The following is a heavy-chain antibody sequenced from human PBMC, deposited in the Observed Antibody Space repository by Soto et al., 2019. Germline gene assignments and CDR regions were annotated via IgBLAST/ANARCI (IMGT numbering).Heavy chain of an antibody. CDR2: IFHSGST. Sequence: SETMSLTWTVSGGSINKRDYYLSWIRQPPGKGLEWLGYIFHSGSTLYNPSLRGRLTLSADTSRNQLSLYLTSVTAADTAVYYCVRGGIAGHWFDPWGQGILVTVSS. V-gene: IGHV4-30-4*01. J-gene: IGHJ5*02. CDR1: GGSINKRDYY. D-gene: IGHD2-15*01. CDR3: VRGGIAGHWFDP.